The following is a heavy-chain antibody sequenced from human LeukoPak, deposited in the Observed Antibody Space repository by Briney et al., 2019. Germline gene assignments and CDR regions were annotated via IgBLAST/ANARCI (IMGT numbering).Heavy chain of an antibody. D-gene: IGHD4-23*01. Sequence: PSETLSLTCAVYGGSFSGYYWSWIRQPPGKGLEWIGEINHSGSTNYNPSLKSRVTISVDTSKNQFSLKLSSVTAADTAVYYCARLNRAVEYGMDVWGQGTTVTVSS. CDR3: ARLNRAVEYGMDV. CDR2: INHSGST. V-gene: IGHV4-34*01. J-gene: IGHJ6*02. CDR1: GGSFSGYY.